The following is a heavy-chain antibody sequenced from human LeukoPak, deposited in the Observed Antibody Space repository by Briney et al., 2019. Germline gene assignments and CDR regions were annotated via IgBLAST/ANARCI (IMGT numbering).Heavy chain of an antibody. J-gene: IGHJ4*02. CDR3: ARGRGYSYGYSDY. CDR2: MSPNSGNT. D-gene: IGHD5-18*01. Sequence: ASVKVSCKASGYTFTNYDIIWVRQATGQGLEWMGWMSPNSGNTGYAQKFQGRVTMTRNTSISTAFMDLRSLRSEDTGVYYCARGRGYSYGYSDYWGQGTLVTVSS. V-gene: IGHV1-8*01. CDR1: GYTFTNYD.